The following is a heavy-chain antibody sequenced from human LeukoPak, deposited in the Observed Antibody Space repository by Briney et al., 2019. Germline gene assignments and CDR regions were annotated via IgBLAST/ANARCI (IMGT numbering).Heavy chain of an antibody. CDR2: ISSSGSTM. D-gene: IGHD6-19*01. CDR1: GFTSSDYY. J-gene: IGHJ2*01. Sequence: PGGSLRLSCAASGFTSSDYYMSWIRQAPGKGLEWVSYISSSGSTMYYADSVKGRFTISRDNAKNSLYLQMNSLRAEDTAVYYCARSTSSGWYQRYFDLWGRGTLVTVSS. CDR3: ARSTSSGWYQRYFDL. V-gene: IGHV3-11*01.